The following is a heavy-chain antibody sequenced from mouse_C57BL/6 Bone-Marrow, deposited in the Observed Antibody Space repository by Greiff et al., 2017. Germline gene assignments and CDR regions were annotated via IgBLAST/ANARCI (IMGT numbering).Heavy chain of an antibody. V-gene: IGHV5-6*01. CDR1: GFTFSSYG. CDR2: ISSGGSYT. J-gene: IGHJ2*01. CDR3: ARQPYNFDY. Sequence: EVQVVESGGDLVKPGGSLKLSCAASGFTFSSYGMSWVRQTPDKRLEWVATISSGGSYTYYPASVKGRFTISRDNAKNTLYLQRSSLKSEDTAMYYCARQPYNFDYWGQGTTLTVSS.